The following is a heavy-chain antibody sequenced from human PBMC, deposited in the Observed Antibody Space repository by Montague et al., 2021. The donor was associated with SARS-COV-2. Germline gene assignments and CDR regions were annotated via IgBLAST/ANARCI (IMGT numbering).Heavy chain of an antibody. V-gene: IGHV3-48*03. CDR3: TRDYRSIVGDGLEI. J-gene: IGHJ3*02. CDR1: GFTFSNYD. D-gene: IGHD3-16*02. CDR2: ISTSAHTT. Sequence: SLRLSCAASGFTFSNYDMNWVRQAPGKGPEWISYISTSAHTTSYAGSVKGRFTISRDNGKNSLFLQMNSLRVEDTAVYYCTRDYRSIVGDGLEIWGQGTKVTVSS.